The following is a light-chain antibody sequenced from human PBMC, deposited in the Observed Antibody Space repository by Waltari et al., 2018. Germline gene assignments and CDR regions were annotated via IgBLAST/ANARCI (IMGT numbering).Light chain of an antibody. V-gene: IGLV2-23*02. Sequence: QSALTQPASVSGSPGQSITISCTGTSSDVGSYNVVSWYQHHPDRAPKLLIYEVRERPSGVSNRFSGSKSGNTASLTISRLQAEDEADYYCCSYAGTSTVLFGGGTKVTVL. CDR2: EVR. CDR3: CSYAGTSTVL. J-gene: IGLJ3*02. CDR1: SSDVGSYNV.